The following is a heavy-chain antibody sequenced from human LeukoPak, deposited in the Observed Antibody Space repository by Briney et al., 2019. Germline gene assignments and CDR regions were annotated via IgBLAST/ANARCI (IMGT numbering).Heavy chain of an antibody. D-gene: IGHD3-16*01. J-gene: IGHJ6*03. Sequence: GGSLRLSCAVSGFSFGNSTMSWVRQAPGKGLEWISGISASGHYTYTADSLKGRFTISRDNSKNTLYLQMNSLRAEDTALYYCAKDGSWGDYQFYFYIDVWGKGTTVTVSS. CDR1: GFSFGNST. V-gene: IGHV3-23*01. CDR3: AKDGSWGDYQFYFYIDV. CDR2: ISASGHYT.